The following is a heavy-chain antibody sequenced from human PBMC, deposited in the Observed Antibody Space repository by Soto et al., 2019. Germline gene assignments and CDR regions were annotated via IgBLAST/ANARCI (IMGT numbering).Heavy chain of an antibody. V-gene: IGHV3-23*01. J-gene: IGHJ4*02. CDR1: GFTVASYV. CDR2: ISATGGST. D-gene: IGHD3-16*02. CDR3: ANAEHPRRSIGFDY. Sequence: GRSLRIACASSGFTVASYVMTWVRQAPGKGLEWVSSISATGGSTYYAGSVKGRFTISRDNSKNTLYLQMNSLRAEDTAIYYCANAEHPRRSIGFDYWCQGTLVTVSS.